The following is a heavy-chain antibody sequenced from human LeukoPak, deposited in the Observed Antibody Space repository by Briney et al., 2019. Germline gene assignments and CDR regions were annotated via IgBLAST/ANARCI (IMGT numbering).Heavy chain of an antibody. Sequence: ASVKVSCKASGYTFTGYYMHWGRQAPGQGLEWMGWINPNSGGTNYAQKFQGRGTMTRDTSISTAYMELSRLRSDDTAVYYCARASSGSGTFHYWGQGTLVTVSS. V-gene: IGHV1-2*02. D-gene: IGHD3-10*01. CDR1: GYTFTGYY. CDR2: INPNSGGT. J-gene: IGHJ4*02. CDR3: ARASSGSGTFHY.